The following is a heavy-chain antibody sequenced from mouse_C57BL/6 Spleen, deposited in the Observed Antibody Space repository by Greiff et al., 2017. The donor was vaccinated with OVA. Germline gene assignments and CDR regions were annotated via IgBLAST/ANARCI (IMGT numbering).Heavy chain of an antibody. J-gene: IGHJ2*01. CDR1: GFTFSDYG. D-gene: IGHD4-1*01. CDR3: AKELGRGNYFDY. V-gene: IGHV5-17*01. CDR2: ISSGSSTI. Sequence: EVKLMESGGGLVKPGGSLKLSCAASGFTFSDYGMHWVRQAPEKGLEWVAYISSGSSTIYYADTVKGRFTISRDNAKNTLFLQMTSLRSEDTAMYYCAKELGRGNYFDYWGQGTTLTVSS.